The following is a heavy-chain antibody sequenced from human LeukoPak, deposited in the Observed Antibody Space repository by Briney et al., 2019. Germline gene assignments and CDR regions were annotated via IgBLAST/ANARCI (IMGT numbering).Heavy chain of an antibody. J-gene: IGHJ4*02. CDR2: ISAYNGNT. CDR1: GYTFTSYG. D-gene: IGHD3-22*01. CDR3: ARDPVPTYYYDSSGYYVYFDY. V-gene: IGHV1-18*01. Sequence: ASVEVSCKASGYTFTSYGISWVRQAPGQGLEWMGWISAYNGNTDYAQKLQGRVTMTTDTSTSTAYMELRSLRSDDTAVYYCARDPVPTYYYDSSGYYVYFDYWGQGTLVTVSS.